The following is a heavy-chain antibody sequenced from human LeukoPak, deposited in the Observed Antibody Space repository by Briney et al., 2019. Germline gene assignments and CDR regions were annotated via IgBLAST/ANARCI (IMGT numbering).Heavy chain of an antibody. D-gene: IGHD2-15*01. V-gene: IGHV3-23*01. CDR3: AKVEDIVVVVAATIDY. J-gene: IGHJ4*02. Sequence: GGSLRLSCVGSGFTFRSHAMSWVRQAPEKGLEFVSGIYENGGTTYYADSVKGRFSISRDNSKNTLYLQMNSLRAEDTAVYYCAKVEDIVVVVAATIDYWGQGTLVTVSS. CDR2: IYENGGTT. CDR1: GFTFRSHA.